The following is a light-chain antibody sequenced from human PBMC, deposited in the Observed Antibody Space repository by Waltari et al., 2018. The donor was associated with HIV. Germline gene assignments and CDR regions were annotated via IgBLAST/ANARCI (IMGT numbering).Light chain of an antibody. Sequence: DIAMTQSPSTLSTSVGDRLTITCRASQSIDTWLAWYQQKSGKAPKLLVYKASSLESGVPSRFSGSGSGTEFTLTISSLQPDDIATYYCQHYNTSSPWTFGQGTRVDI. CDR1: QSIDTW. CDR3: QHYNTSSPWT. V-gene: IGKV1-5*03. CDR2: KAS. J-gene: IGKJ1*01.